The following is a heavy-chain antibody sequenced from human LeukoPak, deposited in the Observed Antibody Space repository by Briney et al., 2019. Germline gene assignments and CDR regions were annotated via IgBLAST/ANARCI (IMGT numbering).Heavy chain of an antibody. CDR1: GFTFSSYA. Sequence: GGSLRLSCAASGFTFSSYAMHWVRQAPGKGLEWVAVISYDGSNKYYADSVKGRFTISRDNSKNTLYLQMNSLRAEDTAVYYCARAPSGGSGYEPLYYYGMDVWGQGTTVTVSS. CDR2: ISYDGSNK. V-gene: IGHV3-30*04. D-gene: IGHD5-12*01. CDR3: ARAPSGGSGYEPLYYYGMDV. J-gene: IGHJ6*02.